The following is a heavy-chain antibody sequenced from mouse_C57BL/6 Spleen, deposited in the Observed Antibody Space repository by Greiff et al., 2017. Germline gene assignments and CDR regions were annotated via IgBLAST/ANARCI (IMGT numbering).Heavy chain of an antibody. CDR1: GYTFSSYA. Sequence: EVKLVESGGGLVKPGGSLKLSCAASGYTFSSYAMPWVRQNPEQRLEWIATISDGGSYTYYPDKVKGRFTISRDNSNNNLYLQMSHLKSEDSAMYYCARDRGSGYFYYWGQGATLTVSS. D-gene: IGHD1-1*01. J-gene: IGHJ2*01. CDR2: ISDGGSYT. V-gene: IGHV5-4*01. CDR3: ARDRGSGYFYY.